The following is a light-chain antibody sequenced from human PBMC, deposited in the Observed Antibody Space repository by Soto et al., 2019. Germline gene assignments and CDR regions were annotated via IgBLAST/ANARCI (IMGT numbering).Light chain of an antibody. CDR3: LLYYGGAQGVV. V-gene: IGLV7-43*01. CDR1: PGAVTSGHF. J-gene: IGLJ2*01. Sequence: QSVVTQEPSLTVSQGGTVTLTCSSSPGAVTSGHFPNWIQQRPGQAPRTLIYSTTNKHSRTPARFSGSLLGGKAALTLSGVQPEDEAEYYCLLYYGGAQGVVFGGGTKLTVL. CDR2: STT.